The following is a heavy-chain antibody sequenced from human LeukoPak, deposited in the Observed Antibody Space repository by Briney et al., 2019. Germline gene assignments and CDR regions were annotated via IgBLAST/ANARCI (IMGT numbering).Heavy chain of an antibody. CDR2: ISGSGGST. CDR1: GFTFSSYA. CDR3: AKASSSINMIVVVLTPYFGY. J-gene: IGHJ4*02. D-gene: IGHD3-22*01. V-gene: IGHV3-23*01. Sequence: PGGSLRLSCAASGFTFSSYAMSWVRQAPGKGLEWVSAISGSGGSTYYADSVKGRFTISRDNSKNTLYLQMNSLRAEDTAVYYFAKASSSINMIVVVLTPYFGYWGQETLVTVSS.